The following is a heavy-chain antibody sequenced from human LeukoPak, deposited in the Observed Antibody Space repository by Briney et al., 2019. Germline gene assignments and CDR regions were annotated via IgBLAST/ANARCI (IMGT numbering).Heavy chain of an antibody. Sequence: SGGSLRLSCAATAFTFSRNGVTWVRQASGKGLEWVSANSGSGGNTYHADSVKGRFTISRDNAKKSLYLQMNSLRAEDTAVYYCAKDALRYYYDSSGYYPDTDYYYYMDVWGKGTTVTISS. J-gene: IGHJ6*03. CDR3: AKDALRYYYDSSGYYPDTDYYYYMDV. CDR1: AFTFSRNG. CDR2: NSGSGGNT. D-gene: IGHD3-22*01. V-gene: IGHV3-23*01.